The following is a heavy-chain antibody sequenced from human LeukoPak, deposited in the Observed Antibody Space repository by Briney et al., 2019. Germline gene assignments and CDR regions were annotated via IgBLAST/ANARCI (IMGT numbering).Heavy chain of an antibody. CDR1: GFTFSSHW. CDR3: ARNILFAFDI. CDR2: INQDGSEK. J-gene: IGHJ3*02. Sequence: GGSLRLSCAASGFTFSSHWMSWVRQAPGKGLEWVANINQDGSEKYYVDSVKGRFPISRDNAKNSLYLQMNSLRAEDTAVYYCARNILFAFDIWGQGTMVTVSS. V-gene: IGHV3-7*05.